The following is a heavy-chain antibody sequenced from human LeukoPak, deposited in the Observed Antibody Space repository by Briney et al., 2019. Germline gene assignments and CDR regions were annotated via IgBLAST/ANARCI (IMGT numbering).Heavy chain of an antibody. V-gene: IGHV1-46*01. CDR1: GYTFTSYY. Sequence: ASVKVSCKASGYTFTSYYMHWVRQAPGQGLEWMGMINPSGGSTSYAQEFQGRVTMTRDMSTSTVYMELSSLRSEDTAVYYCARQGITIFGVVREFDYWGQGTLVTVSS. D-gene: IGHD3-3*01. CDR2: INPSGGST. CDR3: ARQGITIFGVVREFDY. J-gene: IGHJ4*02.